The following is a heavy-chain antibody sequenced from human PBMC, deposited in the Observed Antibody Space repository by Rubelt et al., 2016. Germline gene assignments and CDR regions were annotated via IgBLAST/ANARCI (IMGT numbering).Heavy chain of an antibody. J-gene: IGHJ4*02. CDR3: ARPREDGYYVWGSYRPAFDY. V-gene: IGHV1-69*01. D-gene: IGHD3-16*02. Sequence: FQGRVTITADESTSTAYMELSSLRSEDTAVYYCARPREDGYYVWGSYRPAFDYWGQGTLVTVSS.